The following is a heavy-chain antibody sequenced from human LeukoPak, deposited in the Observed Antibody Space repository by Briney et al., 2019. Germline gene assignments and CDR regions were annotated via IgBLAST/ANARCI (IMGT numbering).Heavy chain of an antibody. V-gene: IGHV3-48*03. Sequence: GGSLRLSCAASGFTFSSYEMNWVRQAPGKGLEWVSYISSSGSTIYYADSVKGRFTIFRDNAKNSLYLQMNSLRAEDTAVYYCARDGTTGTTDGYYFDYWGQGTLVTVSS. CDR1: GFTFSSYE. CDR3: ARDGTTGTTDGYYFDY. CDR2: ISSSGSTI. J-gene: IGHJ4*02. D-gene: IGHD1-1*01.